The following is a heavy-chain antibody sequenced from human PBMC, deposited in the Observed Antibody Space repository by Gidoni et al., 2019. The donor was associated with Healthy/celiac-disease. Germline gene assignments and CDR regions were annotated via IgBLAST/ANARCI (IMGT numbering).Heavy chain of an antibody. J-gene: IGHJ2*01. CDR1: GYSFTSNW. CDR2: IYPGDSET. V-gene: IGHV5-51*03. D-gene: IGHD5-18*01. Sequence: EVQLVQSGAEVKTQGESLKISCKGSGYSFTSNWIGGVRQLHGKGLECRGIIYPGDSETRYSPSLQGQVTISADKSISTAYLQWSSLKASDTAMYYCARRGYSYGDWYFDLWGRGTLVTVSS. CDR3: ARRGYSYGDWYFDL.